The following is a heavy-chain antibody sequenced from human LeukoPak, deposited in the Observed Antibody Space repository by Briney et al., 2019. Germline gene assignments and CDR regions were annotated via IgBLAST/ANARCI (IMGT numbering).Heavy chain of an antibody. V-gene: IGHV3-30-3*01. CDR3: ARDRGENVVPVGMDV. D-gene: IGHD2-15*01. J-gene: IGHJ6*02. CDR2: ISYDGSNK. Sequence: GGSLRLSCAASGFTFSSYAMHWVRQAPGKGLEWVAVISYDGSNKYYADSVKGRFTISRDNSKNTLYLQMNSLRAEDTAVYYCARDRGENVVPVGMDVWGQGTTVTVSS. CDR1: GFTFSSYA.